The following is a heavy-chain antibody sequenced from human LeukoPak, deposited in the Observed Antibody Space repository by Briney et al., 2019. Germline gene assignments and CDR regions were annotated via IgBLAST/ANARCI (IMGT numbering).Heavy chain of an antibody. Sequence: SETLSLTCAVYGGSFSGYYWSWIRQPPGKGLEWIGEINHRGSTNYKPSLKSRVTISVDTSKNQFSLKLTSVTAADTAVYYCARWAVGATFDYWGQGTLVTVSS. J-gene: IGHJ4*02. D-gene: IGHD1-26*01. V-gene: IGHV4-34*01. CDR2: INHRGST. CDR3: ARWAVGATFDY. CDR1: GGSFSGYY.